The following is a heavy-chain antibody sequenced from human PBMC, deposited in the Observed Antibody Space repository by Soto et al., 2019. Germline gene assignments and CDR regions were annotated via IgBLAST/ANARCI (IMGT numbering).Heavy chain of an antibody. CDR2: IYYSGST. CDR3: ARDNYYDSSVDAFDI. V-gene: IGHV4-59*01. D-gene: IGHD3-22*01. Sequence: SETLSLTCTVSGGSISSYYWSWIRQPPGKGLEWIGYIYYSGSTNYNPSLKSRVTISVDTSKNQFSLKLSSVTAADTAVYYCARDNYYDSSVDAFDIWGQGTMVTVSS. J-gene: IGHJ3*02. CDR1: GGSISSYY.